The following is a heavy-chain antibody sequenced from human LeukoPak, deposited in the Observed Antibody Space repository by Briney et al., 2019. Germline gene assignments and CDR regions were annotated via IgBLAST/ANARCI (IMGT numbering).Heavy chain of an antibody. Sequence: GGSLRLSCAASGFTFSTYSMNWVRQAPGKGLEWVSSITSSSTYIYYADSVKGRFTISRDNAKNSLYLQMNSLRAEDTAVYYCARGKEWELMGSYYCDLGGQET. CDR3: ARGKEWELMGSYYCDL. V-gene: IGHV3-21*01. CDR1: GFTFSTYS. D-gene: IGHD1-26*01. J-gene: IGHJ4*02. CDR2: ITSSSTYI.